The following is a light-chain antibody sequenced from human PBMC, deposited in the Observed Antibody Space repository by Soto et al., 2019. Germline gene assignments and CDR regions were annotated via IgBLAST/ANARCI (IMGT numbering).Light chain of an antibody. CDR2: GAS. Sequence: EIVMTQSPAALSVSPGERATLSCRASQSVSSNLAWYQQKPGQAPRLLIYGASTRATGIPDRFSGSGSGTDFTLTISRLEPEDFGVYYCQQYGSSSRTFGQGTKVDIK. CDR3: QQYGSSSRT. V-gene: IGKV3-20*01. J-gene: IGKJ1*01. CDR1: QSVSSN.